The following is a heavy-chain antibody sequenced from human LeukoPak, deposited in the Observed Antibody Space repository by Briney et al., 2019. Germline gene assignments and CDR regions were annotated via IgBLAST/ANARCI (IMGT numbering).Heavy chain of an antibody. CDR1: GFTFSKYW. Sequence: PGGSLRLSCAASGFTFSKYWMLWVRQAPGKGLKSVSRINTDGTVTTYADSVKGRFTVSGDNADNTMFLQMNSVRDEDTAVYYCATKQWLAPPPDSWGQGTPVTVSS. J-gene: IGHJ4*02. CDR3: ATKQWLAPPPDS. D-gene: IGHD6-19*01. V-gene: IGHV3-74*01. CDR2: INTDGTVT.